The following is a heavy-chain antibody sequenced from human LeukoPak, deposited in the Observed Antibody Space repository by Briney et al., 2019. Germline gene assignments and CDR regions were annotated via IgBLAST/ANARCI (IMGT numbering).Heavy chain of an antibody. D-gene: IGHD1-26*01. CDR1: EFTFSNFN. V-gene: IGHV3-64*01. Sequence: PGGSLRLSCAASEFTFSNFNMHWVRQAPGKGLEYVASITGNGDGTYYSMSVKGRFTISRDNSKNTLFLQMGSLRAEDMGVYYCARVRVGATAKGHYFDYWGQGTLVTVSS. CDR3: ARVRVGATAKGHYFDY. J-gene: IGHJ4*02. CDR2: ITGNGDGT.